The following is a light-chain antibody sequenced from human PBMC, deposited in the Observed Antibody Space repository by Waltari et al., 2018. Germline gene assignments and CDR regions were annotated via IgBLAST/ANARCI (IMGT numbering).Light chain of an antibody. CDR3: QHHFRLPAT. Sequence: IVLTQSPGTLSLSPRGRSTLSCRASQNIGHYLAWYQQKPGQAPRLLIYASSTRAAGIPDRFSGSGSGADFSLTITRLEPDDFAVYYCQHHFRLPATFGQGTKV. CDR1: QNIGHY. CDR2: ASS. J-gene: IGKJ1*01. V-gene: IGKV3-20*01.